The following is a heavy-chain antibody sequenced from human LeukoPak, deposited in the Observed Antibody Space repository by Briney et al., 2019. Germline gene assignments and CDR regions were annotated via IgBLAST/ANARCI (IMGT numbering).Heavy chain of an antibody. Sequence: GASVNVSCKASGGTFGSYAISWVRQAPGQGLEWMGGIIPIFGTANYAQKFQGRVTITADESTSTAYMELSSLRSEDTAVYYCARSWAYYGSPPSAFNIWGQGTMVTVSS. CDR3: ARSWAYYGSPPSAFNI. CDR1: GGTFGSYA. D-gene: IGHD3-22*01. V-gene: IGHV1-69*13. CDR2: IIPIFGTA. J-gene: IGHJ3*02.